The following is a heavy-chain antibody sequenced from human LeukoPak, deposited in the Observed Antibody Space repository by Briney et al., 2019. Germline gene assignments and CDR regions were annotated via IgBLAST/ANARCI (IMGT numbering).Heavy chain of an antibody. J-gene: IGHJ4*02. D-gene: IGHD3-22*01. V-gene: IGHV3-30*18. CDR2: ISYDGSNK. CDR3: AKDHADSSGSQDY. CDR1: GFTFSSYG. Sequence: GGSLRLSCAASGFTFSSYGMHWVRQAPGKGLEGVAVISYDGSNKYYADSVKGRFTISRDNSKNTLYLQMNSLRAEDTAVYYCAKDHADSSGSQDYWGQGTLVTVSS.